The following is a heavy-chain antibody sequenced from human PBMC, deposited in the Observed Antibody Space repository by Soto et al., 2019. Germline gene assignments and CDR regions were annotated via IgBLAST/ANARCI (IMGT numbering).Heavy chain of an antibody. CDR1: GFTFSGDA. Sequence: GGSLRLSCAASGFTFSGDAMNWVRKAPGKGLEWISSISTTSTYIYYADSVKGRFTISRDNANNSLHLQMNSLRAEDTAVYYCTRDYLMDVLGQGTTVTVSS. CDR2: ISTTSTYI. CDR3: TRDYLMDV. J-gene: IGHJ6*01. V-gene: IGHV3-21*01.